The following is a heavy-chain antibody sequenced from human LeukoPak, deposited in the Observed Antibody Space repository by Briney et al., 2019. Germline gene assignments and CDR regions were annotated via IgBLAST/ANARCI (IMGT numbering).Heavy chain of an antibody. CDR1: GFTFSSYS. D-gene: IGHD3-22*01. V-gene: IGHV3-21*01. Sequence: GGSLRLSCAASGFTFSSYSMNWVRQAPGKGLEWVSSISISSTYIYYADSVKGRFTISRDNAKTSLYPQMNSLRAEDTAVYYCAREPQSPHYESSGYSSFDYWGQGTLITVSS. CDR3: AREPQSPHYESSGYSSFDY. J-gene: IGHJ4*02. CDR2: ISISSTYI.